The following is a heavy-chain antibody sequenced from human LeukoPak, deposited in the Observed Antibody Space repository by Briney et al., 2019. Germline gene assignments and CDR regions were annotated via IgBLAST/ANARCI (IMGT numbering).Heavy chain of an antibody. Sequence: GGSLRLSCAASGFTVSSMYMSWVRQAPGKGLEWVSVIYSGGDTYYADSVKGRFIISRDNSKNTLYLQMNGLRAEDTAVYYCARALGGRGYAFDYWGQGTLVTVSS. CDR2: IYSGGDT. J-gene: IGHJ4*02. V-gene: IGHV3-53*01. D-gene: IGHD2-15*01. CDR1: GFTVSSMY. CDR3: ARALGGRGYAFDY.